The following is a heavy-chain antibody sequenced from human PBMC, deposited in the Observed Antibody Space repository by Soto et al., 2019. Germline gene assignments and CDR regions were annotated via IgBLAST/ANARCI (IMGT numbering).Heavy chain of an antibody. CDR1: GYTLTVYY. CDR2: INPNSGGT. V-gene: IGHV1-2*02. CDR3: ARDGTRITIVRGPQGGSAP. Sequence: ASVKVSCKASGYTLTVYYIHWVRQAPGQGLEWMGWINPNSGGTNYAQKFQGRVTMTRDTSISTAYMELSRLRSDDTAVYYCARDGTRITIVRGPQGGSAPRGQRTSVPGSS. D-gene: IGHD3-10*01. J-gene: IGHJ5*02.